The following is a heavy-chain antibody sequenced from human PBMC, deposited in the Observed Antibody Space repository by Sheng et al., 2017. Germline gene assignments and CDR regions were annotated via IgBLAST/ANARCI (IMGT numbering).Heavy chain of an antibody. CDR1: VGPSVVTT. J-gene: IGHJ5*02. Sequence: QVQLQQWGAGLLKPSETPVPSPALSMVGPSVVTTGAGSASPQGRGWSGIGEINHSGSTNYNPSLKSPSHXISRHVKNQFSLKLSSVTAADTSVYYCAVLRGGTYARWFDPWGQGTLVTVSS. V-gene: IGHV4-34*01. CDR3: AVLRGGTYARWFDP. CDR2: INHSGST. D-gene: IGHD3-10*01.